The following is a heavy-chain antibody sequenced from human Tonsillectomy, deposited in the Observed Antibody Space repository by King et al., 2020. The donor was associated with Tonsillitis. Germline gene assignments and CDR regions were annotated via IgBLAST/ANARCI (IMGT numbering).Heavy chain of an antibody. Sequence: TLKESGPTQVKPTQTLTLTCTFSGFSLSTSGVGVGWIRQPPGKALEWLALIYWNDDKRYSPSLKNRLTITKDTTKNQVVLTMTNRDPVDTATYYCAHRLSHLVKRPKSPHDAFDTWGQGTMVTASS. CDR1: GFSLSTSGVG. CDR3: AHRLSHLVKRPKSPHDAFDT. D-gene: IGHD3-16*02. J-gene: IGHJ3*02. V-gene: IGHV2-5*01. CDR2: IYWNDDK.